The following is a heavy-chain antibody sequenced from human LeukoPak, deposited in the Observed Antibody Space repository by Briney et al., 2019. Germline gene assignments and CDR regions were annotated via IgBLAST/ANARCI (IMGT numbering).Heavy chain of an antibody. J-gene: IGHJ4*02. D-gene: IGHD4-23*01. CDR1: GFTFSSYE. V-gene: IGHV3-48*03. CDR3: ARDYGYGGSFDY. Sequence: GSLRLSCAASGFTFSSYEMNWVRQAPGKGLEWVSYISDSGTTTYYANSVKGRFTISRDNAKNTLYLQMNSLRAEDTAVYFCARDYGYGGSFDYWGQGTLVTVSS. CDR2: ISDSGTTT.